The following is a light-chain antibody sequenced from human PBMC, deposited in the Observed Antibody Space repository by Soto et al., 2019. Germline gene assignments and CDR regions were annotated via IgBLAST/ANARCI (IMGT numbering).Light chain of an antibody. Sequence: DIQMTQSPSTLSASVGDRVTITCRASQSISSWLAWYQQKPGKAPKLLIYDASSLESGVPSRFSGSGSGTEFTLTISSLQPDDFATYYCQQYYSIRRTFGQGTKVDIK. J-gene: IGKJ1*01. CDR3: QQYYSIRRT. V-gene: IGKV1-5*01. CDR1: QSISSW. CDR2: DAS.